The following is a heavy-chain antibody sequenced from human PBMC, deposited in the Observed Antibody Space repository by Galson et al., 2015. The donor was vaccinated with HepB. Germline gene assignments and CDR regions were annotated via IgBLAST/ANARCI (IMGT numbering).Heavy chain of an antibody. D-gene: IGHD3-22*01. CDR2: LNQHENEK. CDR3: VRDALGGYDF. CDR1: GFTFTDHW. Sequence: SLRLSCAASGFTFTDHWMSWVRQTPRRGLEWVTNLNQHENEKSYADSVKGRFSISRDNAKNSLYLQMNSLIDEDTAVYYCVRDALGGYDFWGQGTTVIVSS. V-gene: IGHV3-7*03. J-gene: IGHJ3*01.